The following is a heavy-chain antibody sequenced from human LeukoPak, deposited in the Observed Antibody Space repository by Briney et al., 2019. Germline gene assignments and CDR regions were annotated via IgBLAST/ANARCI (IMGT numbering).Heavy chain of an antibody. V-gene: IGHV3-23*01. Sequence: PGGSLRLSCATSGFTFNTNAMSWVRQAPGKGLEWVSTIGNTETFYADSVTGRFTISRDNSKNTVYLHMNRLRVEDTAVYYCAKDWIQFNRVFDCFDSWGQGTLVTVSS. J-gene: IGHJ4*02. CDR3: AKDWIQFNRVFDCFDS. D-gene: IGHD2-21*01. CDR1: GFTFNTNA. CDR2: IGNTET.